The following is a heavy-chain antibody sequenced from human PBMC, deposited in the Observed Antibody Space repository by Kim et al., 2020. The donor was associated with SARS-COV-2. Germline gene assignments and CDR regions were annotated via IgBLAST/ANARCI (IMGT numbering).Heavy chain of an antibody. V-gene: IGHV2-5*01. CDR3: AHRIRYFDY. CDR2: DDK. D-gene: IGHD3-3*02. Sequence: DDKRCSPSLKSRLTITKDTSKNQVVLTMTNMDPVDTATYYCAHRIRYFDYWGQGTLVTVSS. J-gene: IGHJ4*02.